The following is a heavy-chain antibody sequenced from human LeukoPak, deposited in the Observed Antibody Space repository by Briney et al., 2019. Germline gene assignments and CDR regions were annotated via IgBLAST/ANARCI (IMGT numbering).Heavy chain of an antibody. CDR1: GYTFTNYD. D-gene: IGHD2-15*01. CDR3: ARVPAARDFGY. CDR2: MNPYSGNT. V-gene: IGHV1-8*01. J-gene: IGHJ4*02. Sequence: GASVRVSCKASGYTFTNYDINWVRQAPGQGLEWMGWMNPYSGNTGYAQKFQGRVTMTRNTSINTAYIELSSLESEDTAVYYCARVPAARDFGYWGQGTPVIVSS.